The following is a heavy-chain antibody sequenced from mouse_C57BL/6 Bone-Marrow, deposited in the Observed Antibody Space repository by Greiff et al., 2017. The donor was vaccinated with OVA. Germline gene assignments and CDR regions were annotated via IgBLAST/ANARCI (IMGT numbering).Heavy chain of an antibody. CDR3: ARRRWLLRNYAMDY. Sequence: EVKLVESVAELVRPRASVKLSCTASGFNIKNTYMHWVKQRPEQGLEWIGRIDPANGNTKYAPKFQGKATITADTSSNTAYLQLSSLTSEDTAIYYCARRRWLLRNYAMDYWGQGTSVTVSS. J-gene: IGHJ4*01. D-gene: IGHD2-3*01. CDR2: IDPANGNT. V-gene: IGHV14-3*01. CDR1: GFNIKNTY.